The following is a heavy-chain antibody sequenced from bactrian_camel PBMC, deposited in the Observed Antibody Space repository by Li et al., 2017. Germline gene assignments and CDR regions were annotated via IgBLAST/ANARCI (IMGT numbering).Heavy chain of an antibody. V-gene: IGHV3S1*01. CDR1: GLTSSHYC. CDR2: IYIGDGAT. J-gene: IGHJ7*01. Sequence: VQLVESGGGSVQTGGSLRLSCTASGLTSSHYCMAWFRQLPGKEREGVATIYIGDGATYYADSAKGRFSISLDKDQKILFLQMNSLKPGDTAMYTCAADTWETCTAEALSLSPMDYWGEGTQVTVS. D-gene: IGHD6*01.